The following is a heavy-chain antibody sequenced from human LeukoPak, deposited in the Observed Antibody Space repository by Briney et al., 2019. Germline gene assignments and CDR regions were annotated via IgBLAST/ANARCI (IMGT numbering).Heavy chain of an antibody. CDR2: IYSGGST. CDR1: GFTVSSNY. CDR3: ARDLLGSDAFDI. D-gene: IGHD7-27*01. J-gene: IGHJ3*02. V-gene: IGHV3-66*01. Sequence: GGSLRLSCAASGFTVSSNYMSWVRQAPGKGLEWVSVIYSGGSTYYADSVKGRFTISRDNSKNTLYLQMNSLRAEDTAVYYCARDLLGSDAFDIWGQGTMVTVSS.